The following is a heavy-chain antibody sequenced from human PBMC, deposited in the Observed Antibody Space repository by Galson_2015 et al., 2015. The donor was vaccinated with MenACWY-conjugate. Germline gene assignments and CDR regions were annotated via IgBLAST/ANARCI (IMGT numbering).Heavy chain of an antibody. Sequence: VSRINPGGSSNTYADSVKERFTISGDHAKNTLYLQMNSLRAEETALFYCAKSRGASFYFDSWGQGTLVTVSS. V-gene: IGHV3-74*01. CDR2: INPGGSSN. J-gene: IGHJ4*02. D-gene: IGHD1-26*01. CDR3: AKSRGASFYFDS.